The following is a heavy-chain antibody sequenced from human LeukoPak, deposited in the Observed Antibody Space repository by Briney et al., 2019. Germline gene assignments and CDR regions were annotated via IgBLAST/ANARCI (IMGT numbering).Heavy chain of an antibody. D-gene: IGHD3-10*01. J-gene: IGHJ4*02. CDR3: ARDLWFGELKMDY. V-gene: IGHV3-21*01. Sequence: PGGSLRLSCAASGFTFSSYSMNWVRQAPGKGLEWVSSISSSSSYIYYADSVKGRFTISRDNAKNSLYLQMNSLRAEDTAVYYCARDLWFGELKMDYWGQGTLVTVSS. CDR2: ISSSSSYI. CDR1: GFTFSSYS.